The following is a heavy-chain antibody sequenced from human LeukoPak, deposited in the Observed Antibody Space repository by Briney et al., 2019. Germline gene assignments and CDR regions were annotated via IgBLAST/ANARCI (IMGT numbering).Heavy chain of an antibody. CDR3: ARRIVGVIDAFDY. Sequence: PGGSLRLSCTASGFTFSSYWMHWVRQAPGKGLVWVSRINSDGGSTSYADSVKGRFTISRDNAKNTLYLQMNSLRAEDTAVYYCARRIVGVIDAFDYWGQGALVTVSS. CDR2: INSDGGST. D-gene: IGHD1-26*01. V-gene: IGHV3-74*01. J-gene: IGHJ4*02. CDR1: GFTFSSYW.